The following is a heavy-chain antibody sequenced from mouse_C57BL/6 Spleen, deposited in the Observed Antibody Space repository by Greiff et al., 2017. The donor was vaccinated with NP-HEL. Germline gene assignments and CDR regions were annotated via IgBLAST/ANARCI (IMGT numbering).Heavy chain of an antibody. CDR1: GYTFTSYW. CDR3: ARGITTVVEDDY. Sequence: QVQLQQPGAELVKPGASVKMSCKASGYTFTSYWITWVKQRPGQGLEWIGDIYPGSGSTNYNEKFKSKATLTVDTSSSTAYMQLSSPTSEDSAVYYCARGITTVVEDDYWGQDTTLTVSS. D-gene: IGHD1-1*01. J-gene: IGHJ2*01. V-gene: IGHV1-55*01. CDR2: IYPGSGST.